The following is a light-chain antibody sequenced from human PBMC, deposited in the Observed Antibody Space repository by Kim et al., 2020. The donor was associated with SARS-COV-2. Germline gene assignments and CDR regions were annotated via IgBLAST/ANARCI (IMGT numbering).Light chain of an antibody. CDR3: QVWDSGSDHVV. CDR2: YDS. V-gene: IGLV3-21*04. CDR1: NIGSKS. J-gene: IGLJ1*01. Sequence: SYELTQPPSVSVAPGKTARITCGGNNIGSKSVHWYQQKPGQAPVLVIYYDSDRPSGIPERFSGSNSGNTATLTISRVEAGDAADYYCQVWDSGSDHVVFG.